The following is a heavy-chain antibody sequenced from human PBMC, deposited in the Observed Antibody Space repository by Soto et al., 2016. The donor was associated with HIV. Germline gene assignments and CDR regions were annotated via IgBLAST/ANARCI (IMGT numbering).Heavy chain of an antibody. CDR2: INHSGST. Sequence: QVRLHQWGAGLLKPSETLSLTCAVYGGTFSGYYFTWIRQSPGKGLEWIGGINHSGSTNYSPSLKSRITISMDTSKNHFSLKLNSMTAADTAVYYCATWGSPSYYFDYWGQGTLVTVSS. CDR3: ATWGSPSYYFDY. V-gene: IGHV4-34*08. J-gene: IGHJ4*02. CDR1: GGTFSGYY. D-gene: IGHD7-27*01.